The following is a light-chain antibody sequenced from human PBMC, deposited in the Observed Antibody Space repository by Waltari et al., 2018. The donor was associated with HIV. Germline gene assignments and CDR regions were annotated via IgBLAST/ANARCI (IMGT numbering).Light chain of an antibody. Sequence: ILLTQSPDSLAVSLGERATINCRSSQTVLSSANNLNYLAWYQQKPRQPPKLLFYWASTRESGVPDRFSGSGSGTDFTLTITSLQAEDVALYYCQQYYNTPITFAGGTRIEVK. V-gene: IGKV4-1*01. CDR3: QQYYNTPIT. CDR1: QTVLSSANNLNY. J-gene: IGKJ4*01. CDR2: WAS.